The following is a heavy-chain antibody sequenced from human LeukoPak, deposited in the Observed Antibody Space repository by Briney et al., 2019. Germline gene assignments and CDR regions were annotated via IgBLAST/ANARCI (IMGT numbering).Heavy chain of an antibody. V-gene: IGHV3-21*04. CDR2: IATGTGAVSTFT. CDR3: ARWLRGIADEDGVDV. Sequence: GGSLRLSCVASGFSFERHSMNWVRQVPGRGLEWVSAIATGTGAVSTFTFYADSVKGRFTISRDNAKNSLYLQMNSLRAEDTAVYYCARWLRGIADEDGVDVWGQGTTVTVSS. D-gene: IGHD6-13*01. CDR1: GFSFERHS. J-gene: IGHJ6*02.